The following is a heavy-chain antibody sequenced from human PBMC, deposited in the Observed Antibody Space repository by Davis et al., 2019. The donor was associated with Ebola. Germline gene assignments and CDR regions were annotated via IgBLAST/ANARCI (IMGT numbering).Heavy chain of an antibody. J-gene: IGHJ4*02. CDR2: ISNGGGVI. Sequence: GESLKISCAASGFSFSNYAMAWVRQVPGKGLEWLSSISNGGGVIDYADSVKGRFTISRDNSKNTLYLQMNSLRPEDTAVYYCARDKYSYGSANYYTNYFDYWGQGTLVTVSS. CDR3: ARDKYSYGSANYYTNYFDY. D-gene: IGHD3-10*01. V-gene: IGHV3-21*01. CDR1: GFSFSNYA.